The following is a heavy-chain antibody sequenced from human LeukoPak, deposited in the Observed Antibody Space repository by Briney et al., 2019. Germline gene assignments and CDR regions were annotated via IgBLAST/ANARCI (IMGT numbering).Heavy chain of an antibody. CDR3: ARDEAYGSGSYTYYFDY. V-gene: IGHV3-48*04. D-gene: IGHD3-10*01. CDR1: GFTFSSYS. Sequence: GGSLRLSCAASGFTFSSYSMNWVRQAPGKGLEWISDISGSSTIIYYADSVKGRFTISRDNAKNSLYLQMNSLRAEDTAVYYCARDEAYGSGSYTYYFDYWGQGTLVTVSS. J-gene: IGHJ4*02. CDR2: ISGSSTII.